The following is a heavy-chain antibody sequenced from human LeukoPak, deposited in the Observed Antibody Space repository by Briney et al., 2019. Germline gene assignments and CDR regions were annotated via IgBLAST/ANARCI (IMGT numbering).Heavy chain of an antibody. D-gene: IGHD1-26*01. CDR3: ASSGSYRFDY. Sequence: GGSLRLSCAASGFSVGNSYMTWVRQAPGKGLEWVSHITASGTAMFYADSVKGRFTISRDNAKNSLYLQMNSLRDEDTAVYYCASSGSYRFDYWGQGTLVTVSS. CDR1: GFSVGNSY. V-gene: IGHV3-48*02. J-gene: IGHJ4*02. CDR2: ITASGTAM.